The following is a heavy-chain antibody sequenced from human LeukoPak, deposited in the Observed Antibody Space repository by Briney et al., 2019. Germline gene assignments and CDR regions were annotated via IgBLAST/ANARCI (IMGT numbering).Heavy chain of an antibody. Sequence: GGSLRLSCAASGFTFSSYWMTWIRQAPGKGPEWVAHIKEDATESRSVDSVKGRFTISRDNTKNSLFLQLNSLRAEDTAVYYCVRDRGWYHFDLWGQGTLVTVSS. D-gene: IGHD3-10*01. CDR1: GFTFSSYW. CDR3: VRDRGWYHFDL. J-gene: IGHJ4*02. V-gene: IGHV3-7*01. CDR2: IKEDATES.